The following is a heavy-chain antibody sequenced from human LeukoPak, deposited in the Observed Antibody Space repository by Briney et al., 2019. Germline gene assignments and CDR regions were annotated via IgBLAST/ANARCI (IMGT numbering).Heavy chain of an antibody. V-gene: IGHV4-34*01. J-gene: IGHJ4*02. CDR1: GGSISSYY. D-gene: IGHD1-26*01. CDR2: INHSGST. CDR3: ASREWELPINY. Sequence: SETLSLTCTVSGGSISSYYWSWIRQPPGKGLEWIGEINHSGSTNHNPSLKSRVTISVDTSKNQFSLKLSSVTAADTAVYYCASREWELPINYWGQGTLVTVSS.